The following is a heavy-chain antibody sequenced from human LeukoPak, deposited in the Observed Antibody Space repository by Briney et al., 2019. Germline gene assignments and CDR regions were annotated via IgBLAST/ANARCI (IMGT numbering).Heavy chain of an antibody. CDR3: APASSFNYDFWSHFDY. CDR2: FDPEDGET. V-gene: IGHV1-24*01. CDR1: GYTLTELS. Sequence: ASVKVSCKVSGYTLTELSMHWVRQAPGKGLEWMGDFDPEDGETIYAQKFQGRVTMTEDTSTDTAYMELSSLRSEDTAVYYCAPASSFNYDFWSHFDYWGQGTLVTVSS. D-gene: IGHD3-3*01. J-gene: IGHJ4*02.